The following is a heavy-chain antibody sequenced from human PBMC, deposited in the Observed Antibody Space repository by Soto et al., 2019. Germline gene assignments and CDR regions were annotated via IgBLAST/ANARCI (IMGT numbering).Heavy chain of an antibody. D-gene: IGHD3-10*01. CDR2: IYYSGST. V-gene: IGHV4-30-4*01. CDR3: ARGYYGSGSPPSFWFDP. Sequence: PSETLSLTCTVSGGSISSGDYYWSWIRQPPGKGLEWIGYIYYSGSTYYNPSLKSRVTISVDTSKNQFSLKLSSVTAADTALYYCARGYYGSGSPPSFWFDPWGQGTLVTVSS. CDR1: GGSISSGDYY. J-gene: IGHJ5*02.